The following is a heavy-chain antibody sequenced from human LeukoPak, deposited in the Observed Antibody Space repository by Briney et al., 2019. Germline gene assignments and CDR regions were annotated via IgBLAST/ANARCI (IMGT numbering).Heavy chain of an antibody. CDR1: GFTFSSYW. CDR2: IKQDGSEK. V-gene: IGHV3-7*01. Sequence: GGSLRLSCAASGFTFSSYWMSWVRQAPGKGLEWVANIKQDGSEKYYVDSVKGRFTISRDNAKNSLCLQMNSLRAEDTAVYYCAREILRGYSGYDYLVDWGQGTLVTVSS. J-gene: IGHJ4*02. D-gene: IGHD5-12*01. CDR3: AREILRGYSGYDYLVD.